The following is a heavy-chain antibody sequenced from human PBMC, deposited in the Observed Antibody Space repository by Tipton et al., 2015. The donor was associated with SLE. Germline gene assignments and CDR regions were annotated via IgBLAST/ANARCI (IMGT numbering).Heavy chain of an antibody. CDR3: ARGGTYNDFDY. CDR2: IDSDGSGT. D-gene: IGHD5-24*01. V-gene: IGHV3-74*01. J-gene: IGHJ4*02. Sequence: SLRLSCAASGFTFSSYSMNWVRQAPGKGLEWVSHIDSDGSGTSFADSVKGRFSISRDNAKNTLYLQMNSLRAEDTAVYYCARGGTYNDFDYWGQGTLVTVSS. CDR1: GFTFSSYS.